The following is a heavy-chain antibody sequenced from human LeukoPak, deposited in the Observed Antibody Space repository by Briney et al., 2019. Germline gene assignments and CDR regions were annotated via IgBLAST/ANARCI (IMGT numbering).Heavy chain of an antibody. CDR1: GFTFSSYG. J-gene: IGHJ3*02. CDR3: AEESGYCSSTSCFADAFDI. V-gene: IGHV3-33*06. CDR2: IWCDGSNK. Sequence: PGGSLRLSCAASGFTFSSYGMHWVRQAPGKGLEWVAVIWCDGSNKYYADSVKGRLIISRDNSKNTLYLQMNSLRAEDTAVYYCAEESGYCSSTSCFADAFDIWGQGTMVTVSS. D-gene: IGHD2-2*01.